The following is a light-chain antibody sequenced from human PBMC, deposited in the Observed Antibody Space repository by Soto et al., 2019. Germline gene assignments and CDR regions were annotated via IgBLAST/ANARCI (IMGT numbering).Light chain of an antibody. CDR1: QSVSSRN. CDR3: HQFGTSPPAFT. V-gene: IGKV3-20*01. J-gene: IGKJ2*01. CDR2: GTS. Sequence: EVVLTQSPDTLSLSPGERATLSCRASQSVSSRNLAWYQQKPGQAPRLLMYGTSSRATGIPDRFSGSGSGTDFTPTISRLEPEDFAVYYCHQFGTSPPAFTFGQGTQLEIK.